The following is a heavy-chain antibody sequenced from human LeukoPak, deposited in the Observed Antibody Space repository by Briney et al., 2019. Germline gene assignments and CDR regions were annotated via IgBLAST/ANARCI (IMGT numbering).Heavy chain of an antibody. J-gene: IGHJ6*03. CDR3: AKEGSSSFYYYYYMDV. CDR2: IYSDNT. D-gene: IGHD6-6*01. CDR1: GFAVSSNS. Sequence: PGGSLRLSCTVSGFAVSSNSMSWVRQAPGKGLEWVSFIYSDNTHYSDSVKGRFTISRDNSKNTLYLQMNSLRAEDTAVYYCAKEGSSSFYYYYYMDVWGKGTTVTVSS. V-gene: IGHV3-53*01.